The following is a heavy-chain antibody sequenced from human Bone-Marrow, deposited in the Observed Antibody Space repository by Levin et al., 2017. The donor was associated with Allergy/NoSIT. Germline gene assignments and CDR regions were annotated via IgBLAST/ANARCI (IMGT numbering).Heavy chain of an antibody. J-gene: IGHJ4*02. D-gene: IGHD3-10*01. Sequence: GESLKISCTTSGFTFGDYGVSWFRQTPVKGLEWVGLITSKGYGAKTEYAASVKGRFAISKDDSNSVAYLQMNSLTIGDTAVYFCTRIYGTGTFLPDYWGQGTLVTVSS. CDR2: ITSKGYGAKT. V-gene: IGHV3-49*03. CDR1: GFTFGDYG. CDR3: TRIYGTGTFLPDY.